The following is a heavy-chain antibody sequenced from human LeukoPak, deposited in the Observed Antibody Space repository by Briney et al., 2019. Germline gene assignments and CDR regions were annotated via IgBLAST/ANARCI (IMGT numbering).Heavy chain of an antibody. CDR1: GFTFSTYW. J-gene: IGHJ4*02. D-gene: IGHD4-17*01. CDR3: ARDRDYGAPDY. CDR2: INGDGTSTST. V-gene: IGHV3-74*01. Sequence: PGGSLRLSCAASGFTFSTYWMHWVRQAPGKGLVWVSRINGDGTSTSTSYADSVKGRFTISRENAKNTLYLHMNTLRAEDTAVYYCARDRDYGAPDYWGQGTLVTVSS.